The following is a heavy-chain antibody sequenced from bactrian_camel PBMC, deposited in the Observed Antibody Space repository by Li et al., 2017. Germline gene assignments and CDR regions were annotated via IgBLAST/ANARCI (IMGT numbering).Heavy chain of an antibody. CDR3: AAGPDVGREKHLTADQVLSIRRNNF. D-gene: IGHD3*01. V-gene: IGHV3S55*01. CDR2: IAPDGSR. Sequence: QVQLVESGGGAVQTGGSLRLTCTAVGLTFEGGNQGWYRETPGNEFELVSSIAPDGSRWYADSVQGRFTISRNVLPERLSLPMTRLKAEDTAMYYCAAGPDVGREKHLTADQVLSIRRNNFWGQGTQVTVS. CDR1: GLTFEGGN. J-gene: IGHJ4*01.